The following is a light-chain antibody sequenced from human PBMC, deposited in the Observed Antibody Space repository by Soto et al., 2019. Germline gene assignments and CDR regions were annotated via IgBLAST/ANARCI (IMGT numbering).Light chain of an antibody. V-gene: IGKV4-1*01. CDR2: WAS. Sequence: DIVMTQSPESLAVPLGERATINCRSSQSVLYSSNNKNYLAWYQQIPGQPPKLLLYWASTRESGVPDRFSGSESGTDFTLTISSLQAEDVAVYYCQQYYSTPRTFGQGTKVEIK. J-gene: IGKJ1*01. CDR1: QSVLYSSNNKNY. CDR3: QQYYSTPRT.